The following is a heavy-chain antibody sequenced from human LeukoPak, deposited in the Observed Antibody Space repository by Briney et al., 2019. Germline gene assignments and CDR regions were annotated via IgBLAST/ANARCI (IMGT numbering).Heavy chain of an antibody. CDR1: GYTFTGYY. D-gene: IGHD1-14*01. CDR2: INPNSGGT. V-gene: IGHV1-2*02. J-gene: IGHJ4*02. Sequence: ASVKVSCKASGYTFTGYYMHWVRPAPGQGLEWMGWINPNSGGTNYAQKFQGRVTMTRDTSISTAYMELSRLRSDDTAVYYCARERTGYNPTDEAFDYWGQGTLVTVSS. CDR3: ARERTGYNPTDEAFDY.